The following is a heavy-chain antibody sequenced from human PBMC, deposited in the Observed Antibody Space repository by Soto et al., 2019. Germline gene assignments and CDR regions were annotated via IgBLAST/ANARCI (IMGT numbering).Heavy chain of an antibody. CDR2: ISAYNGNT. J-gene: IGHJ4*02. Sequence: GASVKVSCKASGYTFTSYGISWVRQAPGQGLEWMGWISAYNGNTNYAQKLQGRVTMTTDTSTSTAYMELNSLRAEDTAVYYCAKDTYGSGDRGMFDYWGQGTLVTVSS. CDR1: GYTFTSYG. CDR3: AKDTYGSGDRGMFDY. D-gene: IGHD1-26*01. V-gene: IGHV1-18*01.